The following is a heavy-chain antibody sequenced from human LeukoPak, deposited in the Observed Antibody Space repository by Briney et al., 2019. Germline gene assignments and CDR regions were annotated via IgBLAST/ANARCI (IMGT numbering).Heavy chain of an antibody. CDR2: IYHSGST. D-gene: IGHD1-26*01. Sequence: PSETLSLTCTVSGYSISSGYYWGWIRQPPGKGLEWIGSIYHSGSTYYNPSLKSRVTISVDTSKNQFSLKLSSVTAADTAVYYCARSGSYYIPDAFDIWGQGTMVTVSS. V-gene: IGHV4-38-2*02. CDR3: ARSGSYYIPDAFDI. CDR1: GYSISSGYY. J-gene: IGHJ3*02.